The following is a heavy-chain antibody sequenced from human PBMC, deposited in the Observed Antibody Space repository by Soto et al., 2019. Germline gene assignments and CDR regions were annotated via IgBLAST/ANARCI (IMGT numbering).Heavy chain of an antibody. CDR3: ARDHPHSYGVYYFDY. D-gene: IGHD2-8*01. V-gene: IGHV4-59*01. Sequence: LSLTCTVSGGSISNYYWNWIRQSPGKGLEWIGYIYSSGSTHYNPSLQNRVTISIDTSKNQVSLKVNSVTAADTAVYYCARDHPHSYGVYYFDYWGQGNPVTVS. J-gene: IGHJ4*02. CDR2: IYSSGST. CDR1: GGSISNYY.